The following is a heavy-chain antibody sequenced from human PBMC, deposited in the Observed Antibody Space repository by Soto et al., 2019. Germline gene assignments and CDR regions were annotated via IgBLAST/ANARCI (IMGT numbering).Heavy chain of an antibody. CDR1: GFTFSNYG. CDR3: ARDIESVTAKHFFYYYAMDV. D-gene: IGHD2-8*01. Sequence: ASVKVSCKASGFTFSNYGLNWVRRAPGQGLEWMGWVSANNGHTNYAQNLQGRVSMTTDTSTSTAYMELRGLRFDDTAVYYCARDIESVTAKHFFYYYAMDVWGQGTTVTVSS. CDR2: VSANNGHT. J-gene: IGHJ6*02. V-gene: IGHV1-18*01.